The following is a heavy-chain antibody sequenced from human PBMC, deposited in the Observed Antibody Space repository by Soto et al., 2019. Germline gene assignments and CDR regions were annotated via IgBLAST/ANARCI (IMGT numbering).Heavy chain of an antibody. J-gene: IGHJ4*02. CDR3: ALYTSSFSYFDF. V-gene: IGHV1-8*01. D-gene: IGHD3-16*01. CDR2: MNPDSGKT. Sequence: QVQLEQSGAEVKKPGASVKVSCKASGYKFTNHDINWVRQASGQGLEWMGWMNPDSGKTEYVRKFQDRVTFTRDTALNTAYMELSGLRAEDTAIYFCALYTSSFSYFDFWRQGTLVTVS. CDR1: GYKFTNHD.